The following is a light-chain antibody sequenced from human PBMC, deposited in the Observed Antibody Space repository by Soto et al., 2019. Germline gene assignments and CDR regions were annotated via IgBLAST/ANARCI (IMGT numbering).Light chain of an antibody. V-gene: IGLV2-8*01. CDR3: SSYGGDNNWGV. Sequence: QSALTQPPSASGSPGQSVTISCTGTSSDVGGYNFVSWYQQQSGKTPKLFIYEVTKRPSGVPDRFSGSKSGNTASLTVSGLQAEDEADYYCSSYGGDNNWGVFGGGTKLTVL. CDR1: SSDVGGYNF. J-gene: IGLJ2*01. CDR2: EVT.